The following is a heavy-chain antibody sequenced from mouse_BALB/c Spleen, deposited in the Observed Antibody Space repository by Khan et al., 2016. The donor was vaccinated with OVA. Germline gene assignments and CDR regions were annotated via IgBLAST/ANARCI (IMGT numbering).Heavy chain of an antibody. J-gene: IGHJ1*01. CDR2: IWSDGST. V-gene: IGHV2-6-2*01. Sequence: QVQLKESGPDLVAPSQSLSITCTVSGFSLTNFGVHWVRQPPGKGLEWLVVIWSDGSTTYNSALKSRLNISKDNSKSQVFLKMNSLQTDDTAMYYCARHRFGYCDVWGAGTTVTVSS. CDR1: GFSLTNFG. CDR3: ARHRFGYCDV.